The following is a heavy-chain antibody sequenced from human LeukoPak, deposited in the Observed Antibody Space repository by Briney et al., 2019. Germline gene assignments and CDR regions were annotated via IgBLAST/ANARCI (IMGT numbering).Heavy chain of an antibody. CDR2: IIPIFGTA. D-gene: IGHD6-13*01. J-gene: IGHJ3*02. V-gene: IGHV1-69*05. CDR1: GGTFSSYA. CDR3: ARGSSSWYGGSAFNI. Sequence: SVKVSCKASGGTFSSYAISWVRQAPGQGLEWMGGIIPIFGTANYAQKFQGRVTITTDESTSTAYMELSSLRSEDTAVYYCARGSSSWYGGSAFNIWGQGTMVTVSS.